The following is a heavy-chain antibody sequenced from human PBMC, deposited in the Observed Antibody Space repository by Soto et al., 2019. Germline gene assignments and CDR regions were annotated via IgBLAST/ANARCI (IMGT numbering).Heavy chain of an antibody. CDR2: ISYDGSNK. Sequence: GGSLRLSCAASGFTFSSYGMHWVRQAPGKGLEWVAVISYDGSNKYYADSVKGRFTISRDNSKNTLYLQMNSLRAEDTAVYYCAKAGTYYDFWSGYTHFDYWGQGTLVTVSS. CDR3: AKAGTYYDFWSGYTHFDY. CDR1: GFTFSSYG. D-gene: IGHD3-3*01. V-gene: IGHV3-30*18. J-gene: IGHJ4*02.